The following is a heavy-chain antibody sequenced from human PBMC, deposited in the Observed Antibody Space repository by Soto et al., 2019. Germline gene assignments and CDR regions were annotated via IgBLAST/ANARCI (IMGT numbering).Heavy chain of an antibody. CDR3: ASIPVTTDYFDY. V-gene: IGHV4-34*01. D-gene: IGHD4-17*01. CDR1: GGSFSGYY. J-gene: IGHJ4*02. CDR2: ITHSGST. Sequence: QGQLQQWGAGLLKPSETLSLTCAGYGGSFSGYYWSWIRQPPGKGPEWIGEITHSGSTNYNPSLKSRVTISVDTSKNQFSLKLSSVTAADTAVYYCASIPVTTDYFDYWGQGTLVTVSS.